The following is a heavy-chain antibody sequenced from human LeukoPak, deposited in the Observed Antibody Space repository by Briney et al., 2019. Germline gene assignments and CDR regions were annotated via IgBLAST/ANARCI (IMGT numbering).Heavy chain of an antibody. D-gene: IGHD3-22*01. CDR2: INPNSGGT. Sequence: GASVKVSCKASGYTFTGYYMHWVRQAPGQGLEWMGWINPNSGGTNYAQKFQGRVTMTRDTSISTAYMELSSLRSGDTAVYYCAIPSSNYYDSSGYYAGDAFDIWGQGTMVTVSS. J-gene: IGHJ3*02. CDR1: GYTFTGYY. CDR3: AIPSSNYYDSSGYYAGDAFDI. V-gene: IGHV1-2*02.